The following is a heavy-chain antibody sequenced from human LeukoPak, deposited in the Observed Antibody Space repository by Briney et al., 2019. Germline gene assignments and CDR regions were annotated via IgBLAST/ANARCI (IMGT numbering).Heavy chain of an antibody. CDR2: IIPIFGTA. CDR1: GGTFSSYA. D-gene: IGHD4-17*01. Sequence: GASVKVSCKASGGTFSSYAISWVRQAPGQGLEWMGGIIPIFGTANYAQKFQGRVPITTDESTSTAYMELSSLRSEDTAVYYCARSIFYGDYAPWYYFDYWGQGTLVTVSS. V-gene: IGHV1-69*05. J-gene: IGHJ4*02. CDR3: ARSIFYGDYAPWYYFDY.